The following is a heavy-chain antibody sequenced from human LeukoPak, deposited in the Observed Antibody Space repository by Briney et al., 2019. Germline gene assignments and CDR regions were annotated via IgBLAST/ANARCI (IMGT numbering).Heavy chain of an antibody. V-gene: IGHV4-39*07. CDR1: GGSISSNSYY. J-gene: IGHJ3*02. CDR3: ARDSSASGSQVFGI. D-gene: IGHD3-10*01. CDR2: IYYSGSS. Sequence: PSETLSLTCTVSGGSISSNSYYWGWIRQPPGKGLEWIGNIYYSGSSYYNPSLKSRVTISVDTSKKQFSLKLSSVTAADTAVHYCARDSSASGSQVFGIWGQGTMVTVSS.